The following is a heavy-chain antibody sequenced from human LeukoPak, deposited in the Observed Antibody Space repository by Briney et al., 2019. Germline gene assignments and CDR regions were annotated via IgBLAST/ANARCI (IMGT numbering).Heavy chain of an antibody. Sequence: GGSLRLSCVASGFTFSAYNMNWVRQAPGKGLEWVSHISPRGTTRYYADSVKGRFTISRDNAKNSLYLKMSSLRVEDSAVYYCASFSIRTGAYYLDVWGKGTTVAVSS. V-gene: IGHV3-48*04. D-gene: IGHD2/OR15-2a*01. CDR1: GFTFSAYN. J-gene: IGHJ6*03. CDR3: ASFSIRTGAYYLDV. CDR2: ISPRGTTR.